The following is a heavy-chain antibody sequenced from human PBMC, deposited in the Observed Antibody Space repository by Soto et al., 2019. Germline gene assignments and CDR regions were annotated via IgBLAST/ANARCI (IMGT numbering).Heavy chain of an antibody. CDR3: ARHGERTIRSLNWFDP. CDR2: IHYSGIT. D-gene: IGHD4-17*01. V-gene: IGHV4-59*08. CDR1: GVSVTNFY. Sequence: SETLSLTCPVAGVSVTNFYGSWIRQPPGKRPELIGYIHYSGITNYNPSLKSRVTISLDTSKNEFSLKLSSVTAADTAVYYCARHGERTIRSLNWFDPWGQGTLVTVSS. J-gene: IGHJ5*02.